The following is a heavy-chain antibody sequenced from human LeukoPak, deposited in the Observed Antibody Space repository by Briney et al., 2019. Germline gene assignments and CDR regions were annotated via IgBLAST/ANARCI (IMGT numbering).Heavy chain of an antibody. CDR2: ITGNHGAT. Sequence: PGGSLRLSCAASGFTFTNFAMTWVRQAPAKGLEWVSSITGNHGATYNINSVRGQFTISRDNSQNTLYLQMNSLRAEDTAVYYCTKDPNGDYVGAFDPWGQGTVVTVSS. CDR3: TKDPNGDYVGAFDP. D-gene: IGHD4-17*01. CDR1: GFTFTNFA. J-gene: IGHJ5*02. V-gene: IGHV3-23*01.